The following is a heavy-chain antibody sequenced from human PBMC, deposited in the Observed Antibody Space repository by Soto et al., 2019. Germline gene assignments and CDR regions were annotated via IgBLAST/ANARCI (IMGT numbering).Heavy chain of an antibody. CDR1: GGSISSYY. CDR2: IYYSGST. Sequence: PSETLSLTCTVSGGSISSYYWSWIRQPPGKGLEWIGYIYYSGSTNYNPSLKSRVTISVDTSKNPFSLKLSSVTAADTAVYYCARLGCSGGSPYPDYWGQGTXVTVSS. V-gene: IGHV4-59*08. CDR3: ARLGCSGGSPYPDY. J-gene: IGHJ4*02. D-gene: IGHD2-15*01.